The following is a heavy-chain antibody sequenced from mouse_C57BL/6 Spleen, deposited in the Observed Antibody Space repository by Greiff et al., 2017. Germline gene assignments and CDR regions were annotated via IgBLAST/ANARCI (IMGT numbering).Heavy chain of an antibody. V-gene: IGHV1-22*01. J-gene: IGHJ4*01. CDR3: ARSNSSGYGAMDY. CDR1: GYTFTDYN. Sequence: VQLQQSGPELVKPGASVKMSCKASGYTFTDYNMHWVKQSHGKSLEWIGYINPNNGGTSYNQKFKGKATLTVNKSSSTAYMELRSLTSEDSAVYYCARSNSSGYGAMDYWGQGTSVTVSS. CDR2: INPNNGGT. D-gene: IGHD3-2*02.